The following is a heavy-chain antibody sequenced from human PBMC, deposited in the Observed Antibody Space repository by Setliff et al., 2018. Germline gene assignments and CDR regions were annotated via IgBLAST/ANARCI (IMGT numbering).Heavy chain of an antibody. D-gene: IGHD3-22*01. J-gene: IGHJ3*01. Sequence: SETLSLTCAVSGASINSGHYWGWTRQPPGKGLDWIGYVYSGGSPNYSPSFKSRVTMSIDTSKNQFSLKLESVTAADTAVYYCARLYHNDNSADFRRAPFDVWGQGMMVTVSS. CDR1: GASINSGHY. V-gene: IGHV4-59*11. CDR2: VYSGGSP. CDR3: ARLYHNDNSADFRRAPFDV.